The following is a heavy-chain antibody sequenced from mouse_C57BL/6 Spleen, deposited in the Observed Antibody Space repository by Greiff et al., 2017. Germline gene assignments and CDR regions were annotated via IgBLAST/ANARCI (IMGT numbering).Heavy chain of an antibody. CDR1: GYTFTSSD. J-gene: IGHJ3*01. CDR2: IYPGDGTT. V-gene: IGHV1-85*01. CDR3: TRNNFAY. Sequence: VQLLQSVPELVKPGASVKLSCKASGYTFTSSDINWVKQRPGQGLEWIGWIYPGDGTTKYAAKFTGKATLTVDTSSSTAYMELHSLTSEGATVYFCTRNNFAYWGQGTLVTVSA.